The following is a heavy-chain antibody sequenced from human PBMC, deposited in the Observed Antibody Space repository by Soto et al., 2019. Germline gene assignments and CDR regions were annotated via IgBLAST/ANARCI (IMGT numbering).Heavy chain of an antibody. J-gene: IGHJ6*03. Sequence: ASVKVSFKASGYTFTSYGISWVRQAPGQGLEWMGWISGYNGNTNYAQKLQGRVTMTTDTSTSTAYMELRSLRSDDTAVYYCARVESLYGELRDYYYMDVWGKGTTVTVSS. V-gene: IGHV1-18*01. CDR2: ISGYNGNT. D-gene: IGHD4-17*01. CDR1: GYTFTSYG. CDR3: ARVESLYGELRDYYYMDV.